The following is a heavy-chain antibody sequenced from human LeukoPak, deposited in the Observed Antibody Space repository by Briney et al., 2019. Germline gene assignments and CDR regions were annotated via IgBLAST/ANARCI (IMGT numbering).Heavy chain of an antibody. V-gene: IGHV1-69*05. CDR2: IIPIFGTA. CDR3: ARGLPEGWFDP. CDR1: GGTFSSYA. J-gene: IGHJ5*02. Sequence: ASVKVSCKASGGTFSSYAISWVRQAPGQGLEWMGGIIPIFGTANYAQKLQGRVTITTDTSTSTAYMELRSLRSDDTAVYYCARGLPEGWFDPWGQGTLVTVSS.